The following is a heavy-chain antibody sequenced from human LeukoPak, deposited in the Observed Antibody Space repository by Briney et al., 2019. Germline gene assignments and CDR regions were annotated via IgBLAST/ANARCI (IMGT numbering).Heavy chain of an antibody. V-gene: IGHV1-8*01. J-gene: IGHJ5*02. D-gene: IGHD2-15*01. CDR1: GYIFSRYD. CDR3: ATIMGGGSPNKNTLEP. Sequence: ASVKVSCTVSGYIFSRYDLAWVRQATGQGLQYMGWMNPKSGNTGYAQKFQGRVTMTRDTSTYTAYMELRGLTSEDTAMYYCATIMGGGSPNKNTLEPWGQGTLVTVSS. CDR2: MNPKSGNT.